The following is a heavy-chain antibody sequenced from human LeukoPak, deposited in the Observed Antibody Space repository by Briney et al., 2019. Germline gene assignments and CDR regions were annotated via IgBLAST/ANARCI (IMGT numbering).Heavy chain of an antibody. J-gene: IGHJ1*01. CDR2: ISGSGGST. Sequence: GGSLRLSCPASGFTFSNYAMSRVRQAPGKGLEWVSAISGSGGSTYYADSVKGRFTISRDNSKNTLYLQMNSLRAEDTAVYYCAKDNGHYYDSSGYYYAEYFQHWGQGTLVTVSS. CDR1: GFTFSNYA. V-gene: IGHV3-23*01. D-gene: IGHD3-22*01. CDR3: AKDNGHYYDSSGYYYAEYFQH.